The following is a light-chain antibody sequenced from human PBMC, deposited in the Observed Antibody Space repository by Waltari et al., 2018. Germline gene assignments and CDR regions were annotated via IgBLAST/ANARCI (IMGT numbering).Light chain of an antibody. V-gene: IGKV1-6*01. J-gene: IGKJ1*01. CDR2: AAS. Sequence: AIQMTQSPSSLSASVGDRVTISCRASQGISHDLGWYQQKPGKAPKLLIFAASSLQSGVPARFSGSGSGTDFTLTISSLQPEDCATYDCLQDNHYPWTFGQGTKVEIK. CDR1: QGISHD. CDR3: LQDNHYPWT.